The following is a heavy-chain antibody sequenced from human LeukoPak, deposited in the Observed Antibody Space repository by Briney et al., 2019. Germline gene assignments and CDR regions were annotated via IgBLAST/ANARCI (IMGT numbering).Heavy chain of an antibody. CDR2: IFPTGGTT. V-gene: IGHV1-46*01. CDR1: GGTFSSYA. D-gene: IGHD6-19*01. J-gene: IGHJ5*02. Sequence: GASVKVSCKASGGTFSSYAISWVRQAPGQGLEYMGLIFPTGGTTSYTQKFQGRLTLTRDTSTNTVYMELGSLTSGDTAVYFCARGRAAVARPRASANWFDPWGQGTLVTVSA. CDR3: ARGRAAVARPRASANWFDP.